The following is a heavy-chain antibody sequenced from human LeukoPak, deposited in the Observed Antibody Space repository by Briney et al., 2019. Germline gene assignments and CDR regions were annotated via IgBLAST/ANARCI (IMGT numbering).Heavy chain of an antibody. J-gene: IGHJ4*02. CDR3: ARHNIASDGARLFDF. Sequence: SETLSLTCSVSGGSVSSNYWAWLRQPPGKGPEWIGYIYHSGYAKYNPSFKSRVTMSVDTSKSQFSLQLTSVTAADTAVYYCARHNIASDGARLFDFWGRGTLVVVSS. CDR1: GGSVSSNY. D-gene: IGHD4-17*01. CDR2: IYHSGYA. V-gene: IGHV4-59*08.